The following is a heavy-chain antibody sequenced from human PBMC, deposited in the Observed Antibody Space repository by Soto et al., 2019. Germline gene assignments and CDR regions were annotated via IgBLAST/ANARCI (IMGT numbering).Heavy chain of an antibody. V-gene: IGHV1-18*01. D-gene: IGHD1-1*01. J-gene: IGHJ6*02. CDR1: GYTFTSYG. CDR3: ARDRRVRPYNWNDLHYYGMGV. CDR2: ISAYNGNT. Sequence: ASVKVSCKASGYTFTSYGISWVRQAPGQGLEWMGWISAYNGNTNYAQKLQGRVTMTTDTSTSTAYMELRSLRSDDTAVYYCARDRRVRPYNWNDLHYYGMGVWGQGTTVTVSS.